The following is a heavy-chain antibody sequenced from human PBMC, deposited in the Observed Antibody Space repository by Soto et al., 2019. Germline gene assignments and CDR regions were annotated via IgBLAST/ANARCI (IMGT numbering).Heavy chain of an antibody. D-gene: IGHD3-3*02. Sequence: SETLSLTCTVSGDSIISSDFYWGWVRQPPGKGLEWIGSIFYLGSSYYNPSLKSRVTMSVDTSKNQFSLRLRSVTAADTALYFCSRHSLALRKNNWFDPWGHGIMVTVSS. V-gene: IGHV4-39*01. J-gene: IGHJ5*02. CDR1: GDSIISSDFY. CDR3: SRHSLALRKNNWFDP. CDR2: IFYLGSS.